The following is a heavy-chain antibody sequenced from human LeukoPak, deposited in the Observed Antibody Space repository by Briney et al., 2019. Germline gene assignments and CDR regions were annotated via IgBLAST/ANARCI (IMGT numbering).Heavy chain of an antibody. J-gene: IGHJ4*02. CDR3: AKEDRNSGDY. CDR1: GFTFDDYT. CDR2: IQYDGSDK. Sequence: PGGSLRLSCAASGFTFDDYTMHWVRQAPGKGLEWVAFIQYDGSDKKYTDSVKGRFTISRDNSKNTLYLQMNSLRPEDTAVYYCAKEDRNSGDYWGRGTLVTVSS. V-gene: IGHV3-30*02. D-gene: IGHD1-7*01.